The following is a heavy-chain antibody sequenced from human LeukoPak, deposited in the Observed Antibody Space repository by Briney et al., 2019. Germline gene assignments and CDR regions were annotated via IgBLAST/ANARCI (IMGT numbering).Heavy chain of an antibody. CDR2: VHYSGCT. Sequence: SETLSLTCTVSGVSISSGHYYWAWIRQPPGKGLECIASVHYSGCTYGGPSFNGRVTLSGDTSKNQFSLRLSSVPAADTVVYYCARQTIETTLGGVPDYFDPGGQGTPVTVSA. J-gene: IGHJ5*02. V-gene: IGHV4-39*07. CDR3: ARQTIETTLGGVPDYFDP. D-gene: IGHD3-16*01. CDR1: GVSISSGHYY.